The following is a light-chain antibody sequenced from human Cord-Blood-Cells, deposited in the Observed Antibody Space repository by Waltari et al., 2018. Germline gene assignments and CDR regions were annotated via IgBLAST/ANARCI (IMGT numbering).Light chain of an antibody. J-gene: IGKJ1*01. CDR1: QSISSY. CDR3: QQSYSTPWT. Sequence: DIQMTQSPSSLSASVGDRVTITCRASQSISSYLNLYQQKPGKAPKLLIYAASSLQSGVPLRFSGSGSGTDFTLTISSLQPEDFATYYCQQSYSTPWTFGQGTKVEIK. CDR2: AAS. V-gene: IGKV1-39*01.